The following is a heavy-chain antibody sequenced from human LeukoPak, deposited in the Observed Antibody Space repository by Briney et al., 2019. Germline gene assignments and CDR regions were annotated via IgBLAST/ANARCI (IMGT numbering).Heavy chain of an antibody. CDR3: ARVKAVPYYDFWSGYRPMDYYYMDV. Sequence: PSQTLSLTCTVSGGSISSDDYYWSWIRQPPGKGLEWIGYIYHSGSTYYNPSLKSRVTISVDRSKNRFSLKLSSVTAADTAVYYCARVKAVPYYDFWSGYRPMDYYYMDVWGKGTTVTVSS. J-gene: IGHJ6*03. CDR2: IYHSGST. D-gene: IGHD3-3*01. CDR1: GGSISSDDYY. V-gene: IGHV4-30-2*01.